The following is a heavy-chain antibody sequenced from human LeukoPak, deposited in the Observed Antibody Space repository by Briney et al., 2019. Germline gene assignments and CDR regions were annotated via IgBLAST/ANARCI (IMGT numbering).Heavy chain of an antibody. D-gene: IGHD3-10*01. CDR3: ARFMAGLLL. CDR2: INPENGAT. V-gene: IGHV1-2*02. J-gene: IGHJ4*02. CDR1: VYTFIYSF. Sequence: ASVTVSFTASVYTFIYSFIHWVRQAPGQGLGWLGSINPENGATKYIDTLKARVTMTNNTSISTAYIELRSLESDDTAVYYCARFMAGLLLWGQGALITVSS.